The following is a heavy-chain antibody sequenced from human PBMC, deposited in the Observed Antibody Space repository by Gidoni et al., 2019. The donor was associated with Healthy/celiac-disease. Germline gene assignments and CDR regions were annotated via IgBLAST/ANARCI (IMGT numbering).Heavy chain of an antibody. J-gene: IGHJ4*02. D-gene: IGHD3-10*01. CDR2: ISGSGGST. V-gene: IGHV3-23*01. CDR3: AKDSLRLLWFGEPGYFDY. CDR1: GFPFRRYA. Sequence: EVQLLESGGGLVQPGGSLRLSCAASGFPFRRYAMSWVRQAPGKGLEWVSAISGSGGSTYYADSVKGRLTISRDNSKNTLYLQMNSLRAEDTAVYYCAKDSLRLLWFGEPGYFDYWGQGTLVTVSS.